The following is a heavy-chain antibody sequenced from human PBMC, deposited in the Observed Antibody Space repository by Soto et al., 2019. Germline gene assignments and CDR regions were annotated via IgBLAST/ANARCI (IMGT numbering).Heavy chain of an antibody. D-gene: IGHD3-22*01. Sequence: SETLSLTCTVSGGSISSGDYYRSWIRQPPGKGLEWIGYIYYSGSTYYNPSLKSRVTISVDTSKNQFSLKLSSVTAADTAVYYCARDPGYYYDSSGYPYGMDVWGQGTTVTVSS. CDR3: ARDPGYYYDSSGYPYGMDV. J-gene: IGHJ6*02. CDR2: IYYSGST. V-gene: IGHV4-30-4*01. CDR1: GGSISSGDYY.